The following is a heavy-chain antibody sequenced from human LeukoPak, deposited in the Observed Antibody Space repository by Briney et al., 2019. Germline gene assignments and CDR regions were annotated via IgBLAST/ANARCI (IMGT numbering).Heavy chain of an antibody. J-gene: IGHJ4*02. V-gene: IGHV4-34*01. CDR1: GGSFSGYY. CDR3: ARARGTEAIDS. CDR2: INHSGST. Sequence: SETLSLTCAVYGGSFSGYYWTWIRQPPGKGLEWIGEINHSGSTNYNPSLKSRFTVSVDTSKNQFSLKMRSVTAADTGVYYCARARGTEAIDSWGQGTLVTVSS. D-gene: IGHD6-25*01.